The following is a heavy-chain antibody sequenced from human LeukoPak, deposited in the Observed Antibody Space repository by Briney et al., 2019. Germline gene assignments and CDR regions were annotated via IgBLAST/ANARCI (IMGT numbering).Heavy chain of an antibody. Sequence: SETLSLTCTVSGGSISSYYWSWIRQPPGRGLEWIGYIYYSGSTNYNPSLKSRVTISVDTSKNQFSLKLSSVTAADTAVYYCARDRGGWFGRNWFDPWGQGTLVTVSS. CDR2: IYYSGST. V-gene: IGHV4-59*01. CDR3: ARDRGGWFGRNWFDP. CDR1: GGSISSYY. J-gene: IGHJ5*02. D-gene: IGHD3-10*01.